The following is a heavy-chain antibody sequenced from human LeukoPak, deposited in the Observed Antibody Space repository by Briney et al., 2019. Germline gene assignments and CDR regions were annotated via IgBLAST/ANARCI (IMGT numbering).Heavy chain of an antibody. CDR1: GGSISSYY. V-gene: IGHV4-59*12. CDR3: ARVIVVVPAVNHWFDP. CDR2: IYYSGST. J-gene: IGHJ5*02. Sequence: SETLSLTCTVSGGSISSYYWSWIRQPPGKGLEWIGYIYYSGSTNYNPSLKSRVTISVDTSKNQFSLKLSSVTAADTAVYYCARVIVVVPAVNHWFDPWGQGTLVTVSS. D-gene: IGHD2-2*01.